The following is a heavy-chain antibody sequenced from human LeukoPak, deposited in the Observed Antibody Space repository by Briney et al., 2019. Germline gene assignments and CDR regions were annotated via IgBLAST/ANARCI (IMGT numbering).Heavy chain of an antibody. D-gene: IGHD2-21*02. CDR1: GFTFSDYY. J-gene: IGHJ3*02. CDR3: ARDRSDCGGDCYSADDAFDI. V-gene: IGHV3-11*01. CDR2: ISSSGSTI. Sequence: GGSLRLSCAASGFTFSDYYMSWIRQAPGEGLEGVSYISSSGSTIYYADSVKGRFTISRDNAKNSLYLQMNSLRAEDTAVYYCARDRSDCGGDCYSADDAFDIWGQGTRVTVSS.